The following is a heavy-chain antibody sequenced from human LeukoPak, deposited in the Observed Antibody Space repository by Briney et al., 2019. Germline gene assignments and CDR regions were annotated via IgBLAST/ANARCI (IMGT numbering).Heavy chain of an antibody. J-gene: IGHJ6*03. D-gene: IGHD6-6*01. V-gene: IGHV4-34*01. CDR3: ARGPFAARPPNYYMDD. CDR2: INHSGST. CDR1: GGSLSGYY. Sequence: PSETLSLTCAVYGGSLSGYYWSWIRQPPGKGLEWIGEINHSGSTNDNPSLKSRVTISVDTSKSQFSLKLKSVIAADTAVYYCARGPFAARPPNYYMDDWGKGTTVTVSS.